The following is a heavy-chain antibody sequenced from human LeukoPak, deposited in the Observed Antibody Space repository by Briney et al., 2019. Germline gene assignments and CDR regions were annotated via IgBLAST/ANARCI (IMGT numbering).Heavy chain of an antibody. V-gene: IGHV3-15*01. CDR3: TTDPRY. CDR1: GLGRSFKETW. J-gene: IGHJ4*02. CDR2: IKGKPDGGAI. Sequence: GGSLRLSCSASGLGRSFKETWMSWVRRAPGKGLEWIGRIKGKPDGGAIDYIAPVRGRFSISRDDSKNLVFLQMDSLKIEDTAVYCCTTDPRYWGQGTMVTVSS.